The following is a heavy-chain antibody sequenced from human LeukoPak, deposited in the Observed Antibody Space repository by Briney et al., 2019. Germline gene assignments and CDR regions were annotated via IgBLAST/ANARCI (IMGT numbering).Heavy chain of an antibody. V-gene: IGHV4-59*10. D-gene: IGHD2-15*01. J-gene: IGHJ4*02. CDR3: ARARTFSCSGSIGGTCPHFLDS. Sequence: SQTLSLTCAVYGGSFSGYYWSWIWQPAGKGLEWSGRIYTSGSANYNPSLKSRVTMSVDTSKNQFSLNLNSVTAADTAVYYCARARTFSCSGSIGGTCPHFLDSWGQGTLVTVSS. CDR1: GGSFSGYY. CDR2: IYTSGSA.